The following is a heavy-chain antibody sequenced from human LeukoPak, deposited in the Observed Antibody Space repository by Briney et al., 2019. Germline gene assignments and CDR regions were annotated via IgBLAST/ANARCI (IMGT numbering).Heavy chain of an antibody. Sequence: PGGSLRLSCAAPGFTFSDYYISWVRQAPGKGLEWLSYISSSGSYTNYADSVKGRFTISRDNAKNSLYLQMNSLRAEDTAVYYCARERCTKTSCRGGLDSWGQGTLVTVSS. D-gene: IGHD2-2*01. CDR1: GFTFSDYY. J-gene: IGHJ4*02. V-gene: IGHV3-11*05. CDR2: ISSSGSYT. CDR3: ARERCTKTSCRGGLDS.